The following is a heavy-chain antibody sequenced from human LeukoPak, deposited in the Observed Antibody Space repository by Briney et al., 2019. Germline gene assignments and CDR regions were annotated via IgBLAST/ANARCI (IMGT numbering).Heavy chain of an antibody. V-gene: IGHV4-59*01. CDR3: ARGYNFIYYFDY. Sequence: SETLSLTCTVSGDSISSYYWSWIRQPPGKELEWIGYVYYTGSTNYNPSLKSRVTISVDTSQNQFSLKLSSVTAADTAIYYCARGYNFIYYFDYWGQGGLVTVSS. CDR1: GDSISSYY. J-gene: IGHJ4*02. D-gene: IGHD5-12*01. CDR2: VYYTGST.